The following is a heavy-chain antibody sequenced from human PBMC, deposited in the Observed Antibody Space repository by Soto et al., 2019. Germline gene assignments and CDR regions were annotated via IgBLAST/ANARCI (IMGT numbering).Heavy chain of an antibody. CDR3: ARPYSTAWYYAFDI. V-gene: IGHV4-59*08. Sequence: SETLSLTCNVSGGSISRYYWSWIRQAPGKGLEWIGYIYYSGTTNYNPSLKSRVTISIDTSKKQFSLKLSSVTAADTAVYYCARPYSTAWYYAFDIWGRGTMVT. J-gene: IGHJ3*02. CDR1: GGSISRYY. CDR2: IYYSGTT. D-gene: IGHD6-19*01.